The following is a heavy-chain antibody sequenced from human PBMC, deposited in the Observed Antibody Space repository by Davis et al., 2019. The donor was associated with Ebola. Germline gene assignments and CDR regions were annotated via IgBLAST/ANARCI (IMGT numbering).Heavy chain of an antibody. CDR3: AREGGGLIAAAGMRYWFDP. CDR1: GGSFSGYY. CDR2: INHSGST. D-gene: IGHD6-13*01. Sequence: PSETLSLTCAVYGGSFSGYYWSWICQPPGKGLEWIGEINHSGSTNYNPPLKSRVTISVDTSKNQFSLKLSSVTAADTAVYYCAREGGGLIAAAGMRYWFDPWGQGTLVTVSS. V-gene: IGHV4-34*01. J-gene: IGHJ5*02.